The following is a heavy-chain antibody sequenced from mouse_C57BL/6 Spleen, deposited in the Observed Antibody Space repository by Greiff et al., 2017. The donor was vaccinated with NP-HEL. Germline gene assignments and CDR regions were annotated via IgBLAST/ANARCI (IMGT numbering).Heavy chain of an antibody. CDR2: IYPGDGDT. CDR3: ARGGSSFGGAMDY. J-gene: IGHJ4*01. CDR1: GYAFSSYW. V-gene: IGHV1-80*01. D-gene: IGHD1-1*01. Sequence: VKLQESGAELVKPGASVKISCKASGYAFSSYWMNWVKQRPGKGLEWIGQIYPGDGDTNYNGKFKGKATLTADKSSSTAYMQLSSLTSEDSAVYFCARGGSSFGGAMDYWGQGTSVTVSS.